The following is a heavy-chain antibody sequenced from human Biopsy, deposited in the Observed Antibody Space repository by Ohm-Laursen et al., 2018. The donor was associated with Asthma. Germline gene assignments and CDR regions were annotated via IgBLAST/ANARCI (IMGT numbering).Heavy chain of an antibody. J-gene: IGHJ4*02. CDR1: GFTFSDYD. CDR2: ISYDGRNK. V-gene: IGHV3-30*03. Sequence: SLRLSCAASGFTFSDYDMHWVRQAPGKGLEWVAVISYDGRNKYYADSVKGRSTISRDNSKNTLYLQMNSLRAEDTAVYYCSREEPTSGWYQGSILRWGQGTLVTVSS. D-gene: IGHD6-19*01. CDR3: SREEPTSGWYQGSILR.